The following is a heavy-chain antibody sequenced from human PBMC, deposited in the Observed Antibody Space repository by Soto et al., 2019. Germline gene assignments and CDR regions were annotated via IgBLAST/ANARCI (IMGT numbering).Heavy chain of an antibody. D-gene: IGHD3-10*01. V-gene: IGHV4-30-2*01. J-gene: IGHJ4*02. CDR1: GGSISSGGYS. Sequence: QLQLQESGSVLVKPSQTLSLTCAVSGGSISSGGYSWSWIRQPPGKGLEWIGYIYHSGSTYYNPSLKSRVTISVDRFKNQFSLKLSSVTAADTAVYYCAREDGEAFDYWGQGTLVTVSS. CDR2: IYHSGST. CDR3: AREDGEAFDY.